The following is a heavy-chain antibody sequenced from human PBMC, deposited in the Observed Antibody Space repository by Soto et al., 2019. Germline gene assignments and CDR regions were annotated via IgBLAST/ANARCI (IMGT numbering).Heavy chain of an antibody. CDR3: AYGDSRGPFDF. V-gene: IGHV4-59*01. J-gene: IGHJ4*02. D-gene: IGHD4-17*01. Sequence: SETLSLTCTVSGGSISSYYWSWIRQPPGKGLEWIGYIYNSGSTNYNPSLKSRVTISVDTSKNQFSLKLSSVTAADTAVYYCAYGDSRGPFDFWGRGTLVTVSS. CDR2: IYNSGST. CDR1: GGSISSYY.